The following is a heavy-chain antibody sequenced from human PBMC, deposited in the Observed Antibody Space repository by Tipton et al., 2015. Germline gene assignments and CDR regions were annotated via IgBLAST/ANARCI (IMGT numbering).Heavy chain of an antibody. CDR1: GYTFTSYD. CDR3: ARSENYYGSGSPLDY. J-gene: IGHJ4*02. D-gene: IGHD3-10*01. CDR2: ISAYNGNT. Sequence: QVQLVQSGAEVKKPGASVKVSCKASGYTFTSYDIHWVRQAPGQGLQWMGWISAYNGNTNYGETLQGRVTMTTDTSTSTAYMELRSLRSDDTAVYYCARSENYYGSGSPLDYWGQGTLVTVSS. V-gene: IGHV1-18*01.